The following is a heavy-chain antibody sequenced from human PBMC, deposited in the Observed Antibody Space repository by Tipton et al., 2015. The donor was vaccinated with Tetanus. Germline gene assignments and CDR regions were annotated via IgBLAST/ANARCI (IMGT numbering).Heavy chain of an antibody. J-gene: IGHJ4*02. CDR1: GYTFTSYG. V-gene: IGHV1-18*01. CDR3: ARFTYYDFWSGYPEGFDY. D-gene: IGHD3-3*01. Sequence: QSGPEVKKPGASVKVSCKASGYTFTSYGISWVRQAPGQGLEWMGWISAYNGNTNYAQKLQGRVTMTTDTSTSTAYMELRSLRSDDTAVYYCARFTYYDFWSGYPEGFDYWGQGTLVTVSS. CDR2: ISAYNGNT.